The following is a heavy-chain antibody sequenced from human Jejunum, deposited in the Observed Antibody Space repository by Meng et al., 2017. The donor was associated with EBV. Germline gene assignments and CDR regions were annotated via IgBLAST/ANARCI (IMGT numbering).Heavy chain of an antibody. CDR2: IYNSGST. CDR1: GGSVSSGTYY. Sequence: QVQPQESGPGLVKPSASLSLTCTVSGGSVSSGTYYWTWIRQPPGKGLEWIGYIYNSGSTNYNPSPKSRVTISLDTSKNQFSLKLSSVTAADTAMYYCARNWNFWGQGTLVTVSS. V-gene: IGHV4-61*01. CDR3: ARNWNF. J-gene: IGHJ4*02. D-gene: IGHD1-1*01.